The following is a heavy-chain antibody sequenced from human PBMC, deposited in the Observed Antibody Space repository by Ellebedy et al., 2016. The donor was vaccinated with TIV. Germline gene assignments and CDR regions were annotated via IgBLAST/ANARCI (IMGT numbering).Heavy chain of an antibody. CDR3: ARDSFTGFSSSYSFDF. CDR2: FNPNSGDI. CDR1: GFIFTGYY. V-gene: IGHV1-2*02. D-gene: IGHD6-19*01. J-gene: IGHJ4*02. Sequence: ASVKVSCKPSGFIFTGYYIHWVRQAPGQGLESMGWFNPNSGDIKYAQKFQGRVTMTRDTSISTVYMELSRLTSDDTAVYYCARDSFTGFSSSYSFDFWGQGTLVTVSS.